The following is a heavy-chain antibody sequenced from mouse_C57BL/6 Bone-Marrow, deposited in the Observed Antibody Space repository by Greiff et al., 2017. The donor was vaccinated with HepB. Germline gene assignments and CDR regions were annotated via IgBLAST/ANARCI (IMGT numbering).Heavy chain of an antibody. CDR1: GYSFTGYY. Sequence: VQLQQSGPELVKPGASVKISCKASGYSFTGYYMNWVKQSPEKSLEWIGEINPSTGGTTYNQKFKAKATLTVDKSSSTAYMQLKSLTSEDSAVYYWARGSPRGAFDYWGQGTTLTVSS. J-gene: IGHJ2*01. V-gene: IGHV1-42*01. CDR3: ARGSPRGAFDY. CDR2: INPSTGGT.